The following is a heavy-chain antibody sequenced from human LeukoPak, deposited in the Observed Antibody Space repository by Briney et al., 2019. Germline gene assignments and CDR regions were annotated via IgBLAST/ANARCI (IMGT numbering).Heavy chain of an antibody. CDR2: IYYSGST. Sequence: SETLSLTCTVSGGSISSYYWSWIRQPPGKGLEWIGYIYYSGSTNYNPSLKSRVTISVDTSKNQFSLKLSSVTAADTAVYYCARDKGSIAAAGPLYHYYYYGMDVWGQGTTVTVSS. V-gene: IGHV4-59*01. CDR1: GGSISSYY. CDR3: ARDKGSIAAAGPLYHYYYYGMDV. D-gene: IGHD6-13*01. J-gene: IGHJ6*02.